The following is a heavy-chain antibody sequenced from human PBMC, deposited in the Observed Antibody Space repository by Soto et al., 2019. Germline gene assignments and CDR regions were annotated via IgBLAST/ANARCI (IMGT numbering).Heavy chain of an antibody. Sequence: PGGSLRLSCAASRFTFSSYGMHWVRQAPGKGLEWVAVISYDGSNKYYADSVKGRFTISRDNSKNTLYLQMNSLRAEDTAVYYCAKVACTNGVCYFGGMDVWGQGTTVTVSS. D-gene: IGHD2-8*01. CDR3: AKVACTNGVCYFGGMDV. CDR2: ISYDGSNK. J-gene: IGHJ6*02. V-gene: IGHV3-30*18. CDR1: RFTFSSYG.